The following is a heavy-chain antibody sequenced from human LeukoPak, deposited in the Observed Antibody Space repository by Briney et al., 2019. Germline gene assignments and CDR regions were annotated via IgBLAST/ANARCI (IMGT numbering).Heavy chain of an antibody. D-gene: IGHD2-2*01. CDR3: ATSRQQDIVVVPARGYYYGMDV. V-gene: IGHV3-23*01. CDR2: ISGSGGST. CDR1: GFTFSSYA. Sequence: GGSLRVSCAASGFTFSSYAMSWVRQAPGKGLEWVSAISGSGGSTYYADSVKGRFTISRDNSKNTLYLQMNSLRAEDTAVYYCATSRQQDIVVVPARGYYYGMDVWGQGTTVTVSS. J-gene: IGHJ6*02.